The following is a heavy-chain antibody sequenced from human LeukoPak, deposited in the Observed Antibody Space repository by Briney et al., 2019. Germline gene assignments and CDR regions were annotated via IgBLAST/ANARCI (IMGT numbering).Heavy chain of an antibody. V-gene: IGHV4-38-2*02. J-gene: IGHJ4*02. CDR3: ARVGDYGDYLDY. CDR1: GYSISSGYY. Sequence: SETLSLTCTVSGYSISSGYYWGWIRQPPGKGLEWIGSIYHSGSTYYNPSLKSRVTISVDTSKNQFSLKLSSVTAADTAVYYCARVGDYGDYLDYWGQGTLVTVSS. CDR2: IYHSGST. D-gene: IGHD4-17*01.